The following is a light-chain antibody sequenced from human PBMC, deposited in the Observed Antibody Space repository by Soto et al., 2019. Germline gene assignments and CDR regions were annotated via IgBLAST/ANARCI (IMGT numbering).Light chain of an antibody. CDR2: DAS. Sequence: DIQMTQSPSSLSASVGDRVTITCQASQDISNYLNWYQQKPGKAPKLLIYDASNLETGVPSRFSGSGSGTDFTFTISSLQPEDIATYYCQQYDNLPLGFGPGTKVHIK. J-gene: IGKJ3*01. CDR1: QDISNY. V-gene: IGKV1-33*01. CDR3: QQYDNLPLG.